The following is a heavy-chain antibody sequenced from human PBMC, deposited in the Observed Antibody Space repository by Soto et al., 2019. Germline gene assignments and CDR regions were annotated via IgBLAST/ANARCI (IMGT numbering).Heavy chain of an antibody. CDR3: ARNVPVTAFGY. J-gene: IGHJ4*02. V-gene: IGHV3-66*01. CDR2: TYSGGDT. CDR1: GVTVGNNS. Sequence: EVRLVESGGGLVQPGGSLRLSCAASGVTVGNNSMSWVRQAPGKGLEWVSVTYSGGDTPYADSVKGRFTMSRDSTKNTVYLQMDSLRAEDTAVYFCARNVPVTAFGYWGQGSLVTVSS. D-gene: IGHD4-17*01.